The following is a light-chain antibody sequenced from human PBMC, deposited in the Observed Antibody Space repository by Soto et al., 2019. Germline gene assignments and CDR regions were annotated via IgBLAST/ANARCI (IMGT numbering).Light chain of an antibody. CDR2: GAS. CDR1: EDISSY. Sequence: DIQLTQSPSFLSASVGDRVSITCRASEDISSYLAWYQRKPGKAPKVLIYGASTLQSGVPSSFSGIGSGTEFTLTISSLQPKDFATYYCQQVKRSPLTFGGGTKVEIK. CDR3: QQVKRSPLT. V-gene: IGKV1-9*01. J-gene: IGKJ4*01.